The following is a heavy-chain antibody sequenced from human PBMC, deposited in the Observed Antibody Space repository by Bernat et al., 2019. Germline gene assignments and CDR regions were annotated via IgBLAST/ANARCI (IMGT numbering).Heavy chain of an antibody. Sequence: QVQLQESGPGLVKPSGTLSLTCAVSGGSISSSNWWSWVRQPPGKGLEWIGYIYYSGSTNYNPSLKSRVTISVDTSKNQFSLKLTSVTAADTAVYYCASVFGGNSAYWYFDLWGRGTLVTVSS. CDR1: GGSISSSNW. J-gene: IGHJ2*01. V-gene: IGHV4-4*02. CDR2: IYYSGST. D-gene: IGHD4-23*01. CDR3: ASVFGGNSAYWYFDL.